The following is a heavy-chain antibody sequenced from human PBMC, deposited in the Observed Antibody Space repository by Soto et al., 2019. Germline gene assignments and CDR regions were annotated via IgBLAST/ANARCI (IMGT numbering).Heavy chain of an antibody. CDR2: IIPIFGTA. Sequence: SVKVSCKASGGTFSSYAISWVRQAPGQGLEWMGGIIPIFGTANYAQKFQGRVTITADESTSTAYMELSSLRSEDTAVYYCARGDIVVVPAAIVRYYYYGMDVWGQGTTVTAP. CDR1: GGTFSSYA. V-gene: IGHV1-69*13. J-gene: IGHJ6*02. CDR3: ARGDIVVVPAAIVRYYYYGMDV. D-gene: IGHD2-2*02.